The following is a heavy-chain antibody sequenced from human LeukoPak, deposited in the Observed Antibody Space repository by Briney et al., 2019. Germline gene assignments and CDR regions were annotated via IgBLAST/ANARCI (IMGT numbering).Heavy chain of an antibody. CDR1: GFTFSSYD. CDR2: ISTAGDT. CDR3: ARAPDYAGGAFDI. J-gene: IGHJ3*02. D-gene: IGHD4-23*01. V-gene: IGHV3-13*04. Sequence: GGSLRLSCAASGFTFSSYDMHWVRQATGKGLEWVSAISTAGDTYYPGSVEGRFTISRENAKNSLYLQINSLRAGDTAVYYCARAPDYAGGAFDIWGQGTMVTVSS.